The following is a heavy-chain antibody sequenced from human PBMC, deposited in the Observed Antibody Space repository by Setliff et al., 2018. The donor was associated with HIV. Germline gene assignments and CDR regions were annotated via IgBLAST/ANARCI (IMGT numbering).Heavy chain of an antibody. CDR2: IYYSGTT. V-gene: IGHV4-39*01. CDR1: GASVNSNNYY. D-gene: IGHD3-10*01. Sequence: SETLSLTCTVSGASVNSNNYYWGRIRQPPGKGLEWIASIYYSGTTYYNPSLKSRVTISVDTSKNQFSLKLSSVTAADTAVYYCARLSLSLVRGIINSGDRFFDYWGQGSLVTVSS. CDR3: ARLSLSLVRGIINSGDRFFDY. J-gene: IGHJ4*02.